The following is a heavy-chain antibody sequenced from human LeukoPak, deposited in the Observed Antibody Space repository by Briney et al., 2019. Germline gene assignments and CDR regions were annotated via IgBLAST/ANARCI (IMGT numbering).Heavy chain of an antibody. CDR2: ISAYNGNT. CDR1: GYTFTSYG. CDR3: AREVQPTYYYDSSGYRPFDY. Sequence: ASVKVSCKASGYTFTSYGISWVRQAPGQGLEWMGWISAYNGNTNYAQKLQGRVTMTTDTSTSTAYMELRSLRSDDTAAYYCAREVQPTYYYDSSGYRPFDYWGQGTLVTVSS. J-gene: IGHJ4*02. V-gene: IGHV1-18*01. D-gene: IGHD3-22*01.